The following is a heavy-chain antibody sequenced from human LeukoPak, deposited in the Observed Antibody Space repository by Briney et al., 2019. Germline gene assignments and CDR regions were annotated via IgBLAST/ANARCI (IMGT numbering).Heavy chain of an antibody. J-gene: IGHJ6*03. D-gene: IGHD3-9*01. CDR2: IHYSGST. Sequence: PSETLSLTCTVSGGSISSGDYYWSWLRQPPGKGLEWIGYIHYSGSTNYNPSLKSQVTISIDTSKNQFSLKLSSVTAADTAVYYCARDRRNDYDTLTGYYYYYMDVWGKGTTVTVSS. CDR1: GGSISSGDYY. CDR3: ARDRRNDYDTLTGYYYYYMDV. V-gene: IGHV4-61*08.